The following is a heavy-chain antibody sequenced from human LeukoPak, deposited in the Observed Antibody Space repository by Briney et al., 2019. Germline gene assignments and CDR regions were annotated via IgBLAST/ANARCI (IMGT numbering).Heavy chain of an antibody. CDR2: ISYDGSNK. Sequence: PGGSLRLSCAASGFTFSSYGMHWVRQAPGKGLEWVAVISYDGSNKYYADSVRGRFTISRDNSKNTLYLQMNSLRAEDTAVYYCAKILTGTTSGVGYWGQGTLVTVSS. CDR1: GFTFSSYG. CDR3: AKILTGTTSGVGY. J-gene: IGHJ4*02. V-gene: IGHV3-30*18. D-gene: IGHD1-20*01.